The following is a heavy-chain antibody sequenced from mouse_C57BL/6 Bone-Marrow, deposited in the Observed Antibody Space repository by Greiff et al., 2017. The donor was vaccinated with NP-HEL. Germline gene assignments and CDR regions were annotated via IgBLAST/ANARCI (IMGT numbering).Heavy chain of an antibody. CDR2: IHPNSGST. Sequence: VQLQQPGAELVKPGASVKLSCKASGYTFTSYWMHWVKQRPGQGLEWIGMIHPNSGSTNYNEKFKSKATLTVDKSSSTAYMQLSSLTSEDSAVYYCARGTLFYGSSGDYAMDYWGQGTSVTVSS. V-gene: IGHV1-64*01. D-gene: IGHD1-1*01. J-gene: IGHJ4*01. CDR1: GYTFTSYW. CDR3: ARGTLFYGSSGDYAMDY.